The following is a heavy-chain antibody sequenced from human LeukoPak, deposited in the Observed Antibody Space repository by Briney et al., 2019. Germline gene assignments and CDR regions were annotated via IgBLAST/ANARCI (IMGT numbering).Heavy chain of an antibody. Sequence: SETLSLTCTVSGGSISSYYWSWIRQPPGKGLEWIGYIYYSGSTNYNPSLKSRVTISVDTSKNQFSLKLSSVTAADTAVYYCARGDDRSGYPLPFDYWGLGTLVTVSS. CDR3: ARGDDRSGYPLPFDY. CDR2: IYYSGST. J-gene: IGHJ4*02. D-gene: IGHD3-22*01. V-gene: IGHV4-59*01. CDR1: GGSISSYY.